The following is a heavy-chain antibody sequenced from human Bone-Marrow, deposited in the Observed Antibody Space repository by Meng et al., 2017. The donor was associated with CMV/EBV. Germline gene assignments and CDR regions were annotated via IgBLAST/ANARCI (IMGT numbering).Heavy chain of an antibody. CDR1: GGTCTSYA. J-gene: IGHJ6*02. CDR3: ARGEVVVVVVPAAKRTEHYYYYGMDV. D-gene: IGHD2-2*01. Sequence: SVNVSGKASGGTCTSYAISWVRQAPGQGLECMGGIIPILGIANYAQKFQGRVTITADKSTSTAYMELSSLRSEDTAVYYCARGEVVVVVVPAAKRTEHYYYYGMDVWGQGTTVTVSS. CDR2: IIPILGIA. V-gene: IGHV1-69*10.